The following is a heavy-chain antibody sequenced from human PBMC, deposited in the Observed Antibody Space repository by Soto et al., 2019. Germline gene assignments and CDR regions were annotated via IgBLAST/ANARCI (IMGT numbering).Heavy chain of an antibody. J-gene: IGHJ4*02. V-gene: IGHV3-15*07. CDR2: IKSKTDGGTP. D-gene: IGHD4-17*01. CDR3: TTDYADYNQYTDY. Sequence: EVQLVETGGGLVKPGGSLRLSCAASGFTFSNAWMNWVRQAPGKGLEWVGRIKSKTDGGTPDYDAPVKGRFTISRDDSKNTLYLQMNSLKTEDTAVYDSTTDYADYNQYTDYWGQGTLVTVSS. CDR1: GFTFSNAW.